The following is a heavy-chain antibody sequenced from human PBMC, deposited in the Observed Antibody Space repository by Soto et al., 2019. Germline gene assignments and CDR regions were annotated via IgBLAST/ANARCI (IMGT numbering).Heavy chain of an antibody. D-gene: IGHD2-15*01. CDR3: AIGYCSGGSCFDYMDV. V-gene: IGHV4-34*01. Sequence: ASETLSLTCAVYGGSFSGYYWSWIRQPPGKGLEWIGEINHSGSTNYNPSLKSRVTISVDTSKNQFSLKLSSVTAADTAVYYCAIGYCSGGSCFDYMDVWGKGTTVTVSS. CDR2: INHSGST. CDR1: GGSFSGYY. J-gene: IGHJ6*03.